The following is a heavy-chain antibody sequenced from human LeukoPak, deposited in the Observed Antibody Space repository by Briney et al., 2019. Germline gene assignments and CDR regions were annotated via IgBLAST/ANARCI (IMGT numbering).Heavy chain of an antibody. D-gene: IGHD2-15*01. CDR1: GFTFSSYW. J-gene: IGHJ4*02. CDR2: INSDGSST. V-gene: IGHV3-74*01. Sequence: GGSLRLSCAASGFTFSSYWMYWFRHAPGKGLVWVSRINSDGSSTNYADSVKGRFTISRDNAKNTMYLQMHSLRVEDTAVYYCARREGYCSGGTCYYDYWGQGTLVTVSS. CDR3: ARREGYCSGGTCYYDY.